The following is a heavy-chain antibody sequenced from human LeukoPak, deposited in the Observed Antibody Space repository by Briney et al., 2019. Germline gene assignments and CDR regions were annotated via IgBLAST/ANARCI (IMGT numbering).Heavy chain of an antibody. Sequence: SETLSLTCTVSGGSISSSSYYWGWIRQPPGKGLEWIGSIYYSGSTYYNPSLKSRVTISVDTSKNQFSLKLSSVTAADTAVYYCRHDSSGYYGPIDYWGQGTLVTVSS. CDR1: GGSISSSSYY. CDR2: IYYSGST. CDR3: RHDSSGYYGPIDY. D-gene: IGHD3-22*01. V-gene: IGHV4-39*07. J-gene: IGHJ4*02.